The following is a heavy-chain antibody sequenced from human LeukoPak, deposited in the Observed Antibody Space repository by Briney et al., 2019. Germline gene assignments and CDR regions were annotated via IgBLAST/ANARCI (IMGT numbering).Heavy chain of an antibody. D-gene: IGHD6-19*01. J-gene: IGHJ4*02. CDR3: AKDRENRGIAVAGSY. CDR2: ISWDGGNT. CDR1: GFTFDDYA. V-gene: IGHV3-43D*03. Sequence: PGGSLRLSCVASGFTFDDYAMHWVRQAPGKGLEWVSLISWDGGNTYYADSVKGRFTISRDNSKNTLYLQMNSLRAEDTAVYYCAKDRENRGIAVAGSYWGQGTLVTVSS.